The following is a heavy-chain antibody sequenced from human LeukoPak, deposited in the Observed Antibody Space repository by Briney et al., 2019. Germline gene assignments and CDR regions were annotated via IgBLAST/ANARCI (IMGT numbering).Heavy chain of an antibody. V-gene: IGHV1-2*02. CDR2: INPNSGGS. Sequence: GASVKVSCKASGYTFTDYYLHWVRQAPGQGLEWMGWINPNSGGSKYAQKSQGRVTMTRDTSINTAYMELSGLRSDDTAVYYCERLEDNNYAQQRVLDYWGQGTLVTVSS. CDR3: ERLEDNNYAQQRVLDY. D-gene: IGHD6-13*01. CDR1: GYTFTDYY. J-gene: IGHJ4*02.